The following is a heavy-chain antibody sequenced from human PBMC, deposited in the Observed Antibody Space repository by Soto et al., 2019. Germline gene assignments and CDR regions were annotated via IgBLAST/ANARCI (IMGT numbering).Heavy chain of an antibody. V-gene: IGHV1-8*01. CDR3: ASVHQEFIYGEYWFDP. Sequence: QVQLVQSGAEVKKPGASVKVSCKASGYTFTSYDINWVRQATGQGLEWMGWMNPNSGNTGYAQKFHGRVTMTRNTSISTAYMELSSLRSEDTAVYYCASVHQEFIYGEYWFDPWGQGTLVTVSS. J-gene: IGHJ5*02. D-gene: IGHD4-17*01. CDR2: MNPNSGNT. CDR1: GYTFTSYD.